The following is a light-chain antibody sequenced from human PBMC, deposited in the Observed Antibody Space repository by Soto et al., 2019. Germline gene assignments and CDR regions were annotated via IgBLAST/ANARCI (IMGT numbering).Light chain of an antibody. CDR3: QQHISWPLT. Sequence: EIVLTQSPVTLSLSPGERATLSCMASQSVTNSLAWYQQKPGQAPRLLVYDASNRATGIPTRFSGSGSGTDFTLTISNLEPEDFAVYYCQQHISWPLTFGGGTKVDIK. CDR1: QSVTNS. CDR2: DAS. J-gene: IGKJ4*01. V-gene: IGKV3-11*01.